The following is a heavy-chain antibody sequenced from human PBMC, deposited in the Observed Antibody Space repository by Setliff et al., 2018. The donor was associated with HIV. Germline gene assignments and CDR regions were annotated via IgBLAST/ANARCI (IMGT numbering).Heavy chain of an antibody. CDR2: IYYSGNT. Sequence: TLSLTCTVSGGSIKSSSYYWGWIRQPPGKGLEWIGSIYYSGNTYYNPSLKSRVTILEDTSRNQFSLRLSSVTAADTAIYYCARVPTSSWYVTTQRTKEYFHHWGQGTLVTVSS. V-gene: IGHV4-39*07. CDR1: GGSIKSSSYY. CDR3: ARVPTSSWYVTTQRTKEYFHH. J-gene: IGHJ1*01. D-gene: IGHD6-13*01.